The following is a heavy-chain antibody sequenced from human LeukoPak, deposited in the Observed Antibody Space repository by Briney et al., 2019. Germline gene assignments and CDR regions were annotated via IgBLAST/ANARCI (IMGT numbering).Heavy chain of an antibody. J-gene: IGHJ3*02. V-gene: IGHV3-21*01. CDR3: AREGGEAFDI. CDR1: GFTFSSYS. D-gene: IGHD2-15*01. CDR2: ISSSSSSI. Sequence: GSLRLSXAASGFTFSSYSMNWVRQGAGKGLEWASCISSSSSSIYYADSVKGRFTISRDDAKNSLYLQMNSLRVEDTAVYYCAREGGEAFDIWGPGTMVTVSS.